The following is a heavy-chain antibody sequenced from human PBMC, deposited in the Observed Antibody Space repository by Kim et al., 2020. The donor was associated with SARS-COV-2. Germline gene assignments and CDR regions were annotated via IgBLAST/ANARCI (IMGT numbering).Heavy chain of an antibody. Sequence: GGSLRLSCATSGFSFSSYAMHWVRQAPGKGLEWVAVLWHDGSKIDYADSVKGRFTISRDNSKNTLSLQMNSLRAEDTGVYYCAKDSGCCSGGSCSHWGQGSLVTVSS. CDR3: AKDSGCCSGGSCSH. CDR2: LWHDGSKI. V-gene: IGHV3-33*06. J-gene: IGHJ4*02. D-gene: IGHD2-15*01. CDR1: GFSFSSYA.